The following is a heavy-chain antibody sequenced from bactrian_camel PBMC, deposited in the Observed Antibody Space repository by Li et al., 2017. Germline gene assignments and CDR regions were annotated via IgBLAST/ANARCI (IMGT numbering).Heavy chain of an antibody. Sequence: HVQLVESGGGSVEAGGSPRLSCRVSGYNYKSLCIAWFRQAPGKEREGVATICAALGNTVYADSVKGRFTVSRDDTVNTLYLQLNSLKTEDTAMYYCASGYLVAGNPDWGQGTQVTVS. CDR1: GYNYKSLC. D-gene: IGHD6*01. CDR3: ASGYLVAGNPD. CDR2: ICAALGNT. V-gene: IGHV3S1*01. J-gene: IGHJ4*01.